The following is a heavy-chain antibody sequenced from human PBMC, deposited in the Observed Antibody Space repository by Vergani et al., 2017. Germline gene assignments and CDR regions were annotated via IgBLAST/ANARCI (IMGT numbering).Heavy chain of an antibody. Sequence: QVQLQESGPGLVKASQTLSLTCSVSGAYVGSGGYYWSWVRQRPGLGLDWIGYIYYSGTTYYNPSLESRLTISLDTSENHLSLKLTSVTAADTAGYYCASEDRYCSSTSCYQGWGQGTLVTVSS. J-gene: IGHJ4*02. CDR2: IYYSGTT. D-gene: IGHD2-2*01. V-gene: IGHV4-31*03. CDR1: GAYVGSGGYY. CDR3: ASEDRYCSSTSCYQG.